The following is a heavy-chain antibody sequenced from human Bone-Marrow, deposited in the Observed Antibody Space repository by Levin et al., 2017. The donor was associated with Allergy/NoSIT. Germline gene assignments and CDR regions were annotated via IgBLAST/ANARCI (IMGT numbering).Heavy chain of an antibody. CDR2: IYSGGST. CDR1: GFTVSNNY. CDR3: AIGEVSGVNGDY. J-gene: IGHJ4*02. D-gene: IGHD3-10*01. V-gene: IGHV3-53*01. Sequence: PGGSLRLSCAASGFTVSNNYMRWVRQAPGKGLEWVSLIYSGGSTYYADSVKGRFTISRDKSKNPLYLQMNSLRVEDTAVYYCAIGEVSGVNGDYWGQGTLVTVSS.